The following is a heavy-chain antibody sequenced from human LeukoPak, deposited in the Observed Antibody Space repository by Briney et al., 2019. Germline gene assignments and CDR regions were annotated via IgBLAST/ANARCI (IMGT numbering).Heavy chain of an antibody. V-gene: IGHV3-7*03. Sequence: GGSLRHSCAASGFTFSDFWMNWVRQAPGKGVEWVARIKQDGSETSYVDSVKGRFSISRDNAKNSLSLQMNSLRAEDTAVYYCARGGSFPNIWGQGSLVTVSS. CDR3: ARGGSFPNI. J-gene: IGHJ4*02. CDR1: GFTFSDFW. D-gene: IGHD3-10*01. CDR2: IKQDGSET.